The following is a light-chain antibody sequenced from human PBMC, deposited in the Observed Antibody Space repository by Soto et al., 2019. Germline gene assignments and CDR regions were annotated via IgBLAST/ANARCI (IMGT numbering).Light chain of an antibody. J-gene: IGKJ3*01. CDR2: TAY. Sequence: DIQMTQSPSSLSASVGDGVTLTCRASQRLFSFLNWYQQAPGRAPKLLISTAYKLQSGVPSRFSGSESGTEFTLTISSLQPEDFAIYFCQQTYSAPFTFGPGTKVDVK. CDR1: QRLFSF. V-gene: IGKV1-39*01. CDR3: QQTYSAPFT.